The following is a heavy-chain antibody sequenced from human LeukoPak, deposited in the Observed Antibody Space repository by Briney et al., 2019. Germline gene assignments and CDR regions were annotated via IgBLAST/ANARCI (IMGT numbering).Heavy chain of an antibody. V-gene: IGHV1-18*01. CDR2: ISAYNGNT. D-gene: IGHD3-22*01. J-gene: IGHJ4*02. CDR3: AREDPYYYDSSGYPNFDY. CDR1: GYTFTSYG. Sequence: ASVKVSCKASGYTFTSYGISWVRQAPGQGLEWMGWISAYNGNTSYAQKLQGRVTMTTDTSTSTAYMELRSLRSDDTAVYYCAREDPYYYDSSGYPNFDYWGQGTLVTVSS.